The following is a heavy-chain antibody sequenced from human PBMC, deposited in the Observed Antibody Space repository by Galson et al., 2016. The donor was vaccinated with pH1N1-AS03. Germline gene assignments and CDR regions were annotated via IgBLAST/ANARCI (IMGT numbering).Heavy chain of an antibody. V-gene: IGHV4-4*07. CDR2: IHTSGST. J-gene: IGHJ4*02. CDR3: ARDFLEWPYYFDY. Sequence: SETLSLTCTVSGGSISTYFWSWIRQPAGKGLEWIGHIHTSGSTNYSPSLKSRVIMSVDTSKNHFSLNLTSVTAADTAVYYCARDFLEWPYYFDYWGQGTLVTVSS. D-gene: IGHD3-3*01. CDR1: GGSISTYF.